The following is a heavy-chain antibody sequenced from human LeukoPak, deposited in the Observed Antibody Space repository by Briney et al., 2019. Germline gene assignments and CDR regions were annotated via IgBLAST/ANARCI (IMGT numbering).Heavy chain of an antibody. CDR1: GGSTSSYY. CDR3: ARRGVTMVRGVTANWFDP. V-gene: IGHV4-59*01. D-gene: IGHD3-10*01. J-gene: IGHJ5*02. CDR2: IYYSGST. Sequence: PSETLSLTCTVSGGSTSSYYWSWIRQPPGKGLEWIGYIYYSGSTNYNPSLKSRVTISVDTSKNQFSLKLSSVTAADTAVYYCARRGVTMVRGVTANWFDPWGQGTLVTVSS.